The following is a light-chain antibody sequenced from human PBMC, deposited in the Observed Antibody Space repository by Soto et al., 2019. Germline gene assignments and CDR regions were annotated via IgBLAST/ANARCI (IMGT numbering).Light chain of an antibody. Sequence: DIQMTQSPSSLSAYVGDRVTITCQASQNINNYLNWYQQKPGRAPKLLIYDASNLEAGVPSRFRGSGSGTDFTFTISSLQPEDIATYYCQQYDNLPLTFGPGTKVDIK. J-gene: IGKJ3*01. V-gene: IGKV1-33*01. CDR3: QQYDNLPLT. CDR1: QNINNY. CDR2: DAS.